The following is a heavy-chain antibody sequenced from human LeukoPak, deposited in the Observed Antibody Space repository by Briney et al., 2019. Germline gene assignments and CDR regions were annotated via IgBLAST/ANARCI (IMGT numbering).Heavy chain of an antibody. CDR1: GFTLSSYE. CDR2: IDYDGGSG. Sequence: GGSLRLSCTVSGFTLSSYEMSWIRQAPGKGLEWVSSIDYDGGSGHYADSVKGRFTISRDNSNNTLFLHLNSLRGEDTAVYYCARIRGSGKPHDAFDVWGQGTLVTVSS. D-gene: IGHD3-10*01. V-gene: IGHV3-23*01. CDR3: ARIRGSGKPHDAFDV. J-gene: IGHJ3*01.